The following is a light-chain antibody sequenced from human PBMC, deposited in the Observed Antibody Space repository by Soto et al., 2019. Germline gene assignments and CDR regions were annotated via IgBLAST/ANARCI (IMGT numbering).Light chain of an antibody. CDR3: SSYTSSSTVV. Sequence: QSALTQPASVSGSPGQSITISCTGTSSDVGGYNYVSWYQQHPGKAPKLMIYDVSNRPSGVSNRFSDSKSGNTATQTISGLQAEDEADYYCSSYTSSSTVVFGGGTKLTVL. CDR1: SSDVGGYNY. V-gene: IGLV2-14*01. J-gene: IGLJ2*01. CDR2: DVS.